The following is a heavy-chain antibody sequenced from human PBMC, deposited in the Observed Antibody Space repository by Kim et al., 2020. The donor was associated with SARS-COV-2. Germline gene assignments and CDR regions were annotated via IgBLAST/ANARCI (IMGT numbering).Heavy chain of an antibody. Sequence: ASVKVSCKASGYTFTGYYMHWVRQAPGQGLEWMGWINPNSGGTNYAQKFQGRVTMTKDTSISTAYMELSRLRSDDTAVYYCARDLGVRGVIRPHLIDYWGQGTLVTVSS. CDR1: GYTFTGYY. V-gene: IGHV1-2*02. J-gene: IGHJ4*02. D-gene: IGHD3-10*01. CDR2: INPNSGGT. CDR3: ARDLGVRGVIRPHLIDY.